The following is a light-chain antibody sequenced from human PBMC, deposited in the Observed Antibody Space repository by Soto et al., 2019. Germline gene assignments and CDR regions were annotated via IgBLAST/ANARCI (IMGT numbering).Light chain of an antibody. J-gene: IGLJ2*01. V-gene: IGLV1-40*01. CDR3: QSYDSSLSGPVV. CDR2: GNS. CDR1: SSNIGAGYD. Sequence: QPVLTQPPSVSGAPGQRVTISCTGSSSNIGAGYDVHWYQQLPGTAPKLLIYGNSNRPSGVPDRFSGSKSGTSASLAITGLQAEDEADYYCQSYDSSLSGPVVFGGGPMLTVL.